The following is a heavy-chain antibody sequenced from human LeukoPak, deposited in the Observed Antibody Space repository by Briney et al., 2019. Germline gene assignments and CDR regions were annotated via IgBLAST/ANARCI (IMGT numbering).Heavy chain of an antibody. CDR3: ARSFHYYDSSVAAFDI. D-gene: IGHD3-22*01. CDR2: IYQSGST. Sequence: SETLSLTCDVSGFSISSGSFWGGIRQPPGKGLEWIGTIYQSGSTYYNPSLKTRVTISVHTSKKQFSLQLTPVTAADTAAYYCARSFHYYDSSVAAFDIWGQGTMVTVSS. V-gene: IGHV4-38-2*01. J-gene: IGHJ3*02. CDR1: GFSISSGSF.